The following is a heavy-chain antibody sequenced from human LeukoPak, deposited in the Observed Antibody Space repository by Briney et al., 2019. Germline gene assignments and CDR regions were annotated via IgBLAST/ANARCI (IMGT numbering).Heavy chain of an antibody. CDR3: TSQWSQGY. J-gene: IGHJ4*02. CDR2: IRSKANNYAT. Sequence: SGGSLRLSCAASGFTFSGSAMHWVRQASGKGLEWVGRIRSKANNYATAYAASVKGRFIISRDDSNNTAYLQMNSLKTDDTAVYYCTSQWSQGYWGQGTLVTVSS. CDR1: GFTFSGSA. D-gene: IGHD2-8*01. V-gene: IGHV3-73*01.